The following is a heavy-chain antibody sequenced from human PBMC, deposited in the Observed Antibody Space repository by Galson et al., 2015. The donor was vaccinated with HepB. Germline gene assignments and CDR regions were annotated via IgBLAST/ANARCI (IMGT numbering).Heavy chain of an antibody. CDR1: GYTLTSYG. V-gene: IGHV1-18*04. Sequence: QSGAEVKKPGASVKVSCKASGYTLTSYGISWVRQAPGQGLEWMGWISGYNGNTKYAQKFQGRVTVTTDTSTSTAYMELRSLRSDETAVYYCARDGAHYYDSRGLDYWGQGTLVTVSS. D-gene: IGHD3-22*01. CDR3: ARDGAHYYDSRGLDY. J-gene: IGHJ4*02. CDR2: ISGYNGNT.